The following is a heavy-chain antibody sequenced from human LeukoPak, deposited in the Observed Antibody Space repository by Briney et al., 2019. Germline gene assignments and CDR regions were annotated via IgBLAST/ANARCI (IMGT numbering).Heavy chain of an antibody. CDR2: IYYSGST. CDR1: GGSFSGYY. V-gene: IGHV4-59*01. J-gene: IGHJ4*02. Sequence: SETLSLTCAVYGGSFSGYYWSWIRQPPGKGLEWIGYIYYSGSTNYNPSLKSRVSISVDTSNNQFSLKLSSVTAADTAVYYCARESGSYIDYWGQGTLVTVSS. CDR3: ARESGSYIDY. D-gene: IGHD1-26*01.